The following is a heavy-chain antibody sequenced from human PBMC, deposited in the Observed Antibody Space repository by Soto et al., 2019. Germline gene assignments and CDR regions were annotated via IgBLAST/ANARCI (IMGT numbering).Heavy chain of an antibody. D-gene: IGHD2-2*01. CDR2: FDPEDGET. J-gene: IGHJ4*02. CDR3: ATGFHGRVPAASTLDY. V-gene: IGHV1-24*01. Sequence: ASVKVSCKVSGYTLTELSMHWVRQAPGKGLEWMGGFDPEDGETIYAQKFQGRVTMTEDTSTDTAYMELSSLRSEDTAVYCCATGFHGRVPAASTLDYWGQGTPVTVSS. CDR1: GYTLTELS.